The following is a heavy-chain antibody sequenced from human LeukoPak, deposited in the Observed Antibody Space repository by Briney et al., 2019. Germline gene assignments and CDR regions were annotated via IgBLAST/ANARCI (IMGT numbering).Heavy chain of an antibody. D-gene: IGHD6-19*01. Sequence: PGGSLRLSCAASGFNFSSYSMNWVRQAPGKGLEWVSSISSSGNLIYYADSVKGRFTISRDNAQNSLYLQMNSLRVEDTAVYYCARARYSSGWSYFHSWGQGTLVTVSS. CDR2: ISSSGNLI. CDR1: GFNFSSYS. J-gene: IGHJ4*02. V-gene: IGHV3-21*01. CDR3: ARARYSSGWSYFHS.